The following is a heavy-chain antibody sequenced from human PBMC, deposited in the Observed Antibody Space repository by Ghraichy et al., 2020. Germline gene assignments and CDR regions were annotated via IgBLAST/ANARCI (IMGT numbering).Heavy chain of an antibody. J-gene: IGHJ6*02. Sequence: SDTLSLTCTVSGDSINSYSWSWIRQSAGKGLEWIGRIFTSGSTHYNPSLKSRVTMSADTSKNQVSLKLDSVTAADTAVYYCARGHYNSRLYFHNVDIWGQGTSVTVSS. CDR2: IFTSGST. CDR1: GDSINSYS. D-gene: IGHD1-14*01. CDR3: ARGHYNSRLYFHNVDI. V-gene: IGHV4-4*07.